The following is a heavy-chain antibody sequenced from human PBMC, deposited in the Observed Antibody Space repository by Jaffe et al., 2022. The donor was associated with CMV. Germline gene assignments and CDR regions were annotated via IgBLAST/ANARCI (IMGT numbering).Heavy chain of an antibody. CDR1: GGSFSGYY. D-gene: IGHD3-22*01. CDR3: ARAQKVVVIGSKYYFDY. V-gene: IGHV4-34*01. CDR2: INHSGST. Sequence: QVQLQQWGAGLLKPSETLSLTCAVYGGSFSGYYWSWIRQPPGKGLEWIGEINHSGSTNYNPSLKSRVTISVDTSKNQFSLKLSSVTAADTAVYYCARAQKVVVIGSKYYFDYWGQGTLVTVSS. J-gene: IGHJ4*02.